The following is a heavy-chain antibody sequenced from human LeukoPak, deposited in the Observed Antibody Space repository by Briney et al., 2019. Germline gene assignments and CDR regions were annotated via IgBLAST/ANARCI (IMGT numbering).Heavy chain of an antibody. CDR2: IIPTLGIA. D-gene: IGHD1-1*01. Sequence: SVKVSCKASGGTFSSYAISWVRQAPGQGLEWMGRIIPTLGIANYAQKFQGRVTITADKSTSTAYMELSSLRSEDMAVYYCARDWTENWNDRGAFDYWGQGTLVTVSS. J-gene: IGHJ4*02. CDR1: GGTFSSYA. V-gene: IGHV1-69*04. CDR3: ARDWTENWNDRGAFDY.